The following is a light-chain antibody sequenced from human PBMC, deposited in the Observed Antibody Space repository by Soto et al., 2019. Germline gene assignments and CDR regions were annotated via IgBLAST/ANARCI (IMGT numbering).Light chain of an antibody. Sequence: DIQMTQSPSTLSASVGDRVTITCRASQSISTSLAWYQQKPGKAPKLLIYKASSLETGVPSRFSGSGSGTEFTLTISGLQPDDFATYYCQQYDSFSITFGQGTRLEIK. CDR1: QSISTS. J-gene: IGKJ5*01. V-gene: IGKV1-5*03. CDR3: QQYDSFSIT. CDR2: KAS.